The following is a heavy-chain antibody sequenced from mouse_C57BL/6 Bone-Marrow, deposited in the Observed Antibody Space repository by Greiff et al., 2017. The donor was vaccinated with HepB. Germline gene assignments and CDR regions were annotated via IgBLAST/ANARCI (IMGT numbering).Heavy chain of an antibody. CDR2: IDPSDSYT. Sequence: VQLQQPGAELVKPGASVKLSCKASGYTFTSYWMQWVKQRPGQGLEWIGEIDPSDSYTNYNQKFKGKATLTVDTSSSTAYMQLSSLTSEDSAVYYCARLEYDYVDWFAYWGQGTLVTVSA. J-gene: IGHJ3*01. CDR1: GYTFTSYW. CDR3: ARLEYDYVDWFAY. D-gene: IGHD2-4*01. V-gene: IGHV1-50*01.